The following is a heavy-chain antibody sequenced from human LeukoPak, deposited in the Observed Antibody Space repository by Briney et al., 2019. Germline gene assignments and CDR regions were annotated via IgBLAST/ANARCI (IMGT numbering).Heavy chain of an antibody. V-gene: IGHV4-59*01. CDR2: IYYSGST. CDR1: GGSISSYY. J-gene: IGHJ5*02. D-gene: IGHD6-19*01. CDR3: ARDLVAVAGNWFDP. Sequence: SEXLSLTCTVSGGSISSYYWSWIRQPPGKGLEWIGYIYYSGSTNYNPSLTSRGTISVDTSKTQFSLNLSSVTAADTAVYYCARDLVAVAGNWFDPWGQGTLVTVSS.